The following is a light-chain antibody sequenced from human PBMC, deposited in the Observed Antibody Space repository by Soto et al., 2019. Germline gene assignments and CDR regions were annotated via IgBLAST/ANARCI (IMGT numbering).Light chain of an antibody. CDR1: TGAVTSGHW. Sequence: QAVVTQETSLTVSPGGTVTLTCGSSTGAVTSGHWPYWFQQKPGQAPRTLIYETTKKHPWTPSRFSGSLLGDKAVLTLSGAQHEDEAYYYCLLYYSGSRVFGGGTKLTVL. V-gene: IGLV7-46*01. CDR2: ETT. CDR3: LLYYSGSRV. J-gene: IGLJ3*02.